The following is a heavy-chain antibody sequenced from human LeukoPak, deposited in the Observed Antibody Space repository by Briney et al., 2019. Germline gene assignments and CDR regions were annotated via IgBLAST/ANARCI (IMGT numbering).Heavy chain of an antibody. J-gene: IGHJ4*02. V-gene: IGHV4-59*01. CDR2: IYYSGST. CDR3: ARQSVGSGDYDILTGPLFDY. D-gene: IGHD3-9*01. Sequence: PSETLSLTCTVSGGSISSYYWSWIRQPPGKGMEWIGYIYYSGSTNYNPSLKSRVTISVDTSKNQFSLKLSSVTAADTAVYYCARQSVGSGDYDILTGPLFDYWGQGTLVTVSS. CDR1: GGSISSYY.